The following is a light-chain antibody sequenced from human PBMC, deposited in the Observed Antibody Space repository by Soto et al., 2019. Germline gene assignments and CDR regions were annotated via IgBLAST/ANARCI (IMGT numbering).Light chain of an antibody. V-gene: IGKV1-5*01. CDR2: DAS. CDR1: QSISSW. Sequence: DIQMTQSPSSLSASVGDRVTITCRASQSISSWLAWYQQKPGKAPKLLIYDASSLESGVPSRFSGSGSGTEFTLTISSLQPYDFSTYYCQHYKSYSEEFGQVTKADSK. CDR3: QHYKSYSEE. J-gene: IGKJ1*01.